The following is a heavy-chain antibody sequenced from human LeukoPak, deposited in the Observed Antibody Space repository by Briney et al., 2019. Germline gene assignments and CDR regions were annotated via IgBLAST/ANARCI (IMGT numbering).Heavy chain of an antibody. V-gene: IGHV3-23*01. CDR1: GFTFSSYA. CDR2: ISGSGGST. Sequence: GGSLRLSCAASGFTFSSYAMTWGRQAPGKGLEWVSGISGSGGSTYYADSGKGRFTISRDNSKNTLYLQMNSLRVEDTALYYCAKGGDYSSSWYRNWFDAWAREPWSPSPQ. CDR3: AKGGDYSSSWYRNWFDA. J-gene: IGHJ5*02. D-gene: IGHD6-13*01.